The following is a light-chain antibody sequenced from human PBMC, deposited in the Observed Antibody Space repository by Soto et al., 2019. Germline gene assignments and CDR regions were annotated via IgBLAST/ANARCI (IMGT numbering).Light chain of an antibody. J-gene: IGKJ1*01. CDR2: GAS. CDR1: QSVSSN. CDR3: QQYNNWPQT. Sequence: EIVMTQSPATLSVSPGERATLSCRASQSVSSNLAWYQQKPGQAPRLLIYGASTGATGIPARFSGSGSGTKFTLTISSLQSEDFAVYYCQQYNNWPQTFGQGTKVDIK. V-gene: IGKV3-15*01.